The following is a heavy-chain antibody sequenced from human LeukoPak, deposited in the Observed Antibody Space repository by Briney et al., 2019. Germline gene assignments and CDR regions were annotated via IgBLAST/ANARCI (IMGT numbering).Heavy chain of an antibody. CDR3: ARDWLMARWYFDF. CDR2: TSGYNGDT. D-gene: IGHD2-8*01. Sequence: ASVKVSCKASGYTFSSYGVSWVRQAPGQGLEWMGWTSGYNGDTDYAQKFQGRVTMTTDTSTSTVYMELRSLSSDDTAVYCCARDWLMARWYFDFWGRGTLVTVSS. J-gene: IGHJ2*01. V-gene: IGHV1-18*01. CDR1: GYTFSSYG.